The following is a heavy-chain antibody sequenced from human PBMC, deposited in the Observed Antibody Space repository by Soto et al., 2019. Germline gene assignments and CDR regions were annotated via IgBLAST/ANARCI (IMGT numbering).Heavy chain of an antibody. CDR1: GGSVSSGSYY. V-gene: IGHV4-61*01. Sequence: QVQLQESGPGLVKPSETLSLTCTVSGGSVSSGSYYWSWIRQPPGKGLEWIGYIYYSGSTNYNPPLKSRVTTSVDTSKNQFSLKLSSVTAADTAVYYCAREDVWGQGTTVTVSS. J-gene: IGHJ6*02. CDR3: AREDV. CDR2: IYYSGST.